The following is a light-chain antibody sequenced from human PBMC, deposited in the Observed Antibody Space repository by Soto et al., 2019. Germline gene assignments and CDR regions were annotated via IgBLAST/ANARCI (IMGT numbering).Light chain of an antibody. J-gene: IGKJ1*01. CDR1: QSVSSTY. CDR2: EAS. CDR3: QQYGNSPQP. Sequence: EIVLTQSPGTLSLSPGERATLSCRASQSVSSTYVAWYQQKPGQTPKLLIYEASTRATGIPDRFSGSGSGTDYTLTIDRLEPEDFAVYYCQQYGNSPQPFGQGTKVEIK. V-gene: IGKV3-20*01.